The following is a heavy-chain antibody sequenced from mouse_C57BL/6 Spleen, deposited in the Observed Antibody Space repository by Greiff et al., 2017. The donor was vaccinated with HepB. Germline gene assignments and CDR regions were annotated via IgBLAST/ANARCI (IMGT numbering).Heavy chain of an antibody. J-gene: IGHJ3*01. D-gene: IGHD3-1*01. CDR1: GFTFSSYG. CDR2: ISSGGSYT. V-gene: IGHV5-6*01. CDR3: ARHGLGTGIAY. Sequence: EVQLVESGGDLVKPGGSLKLSCAASGFTFSSYGMSWVRQTPDKRLEWVATISSGGSYTYYPDSVKGRFTISRDNAKNTLYLQMSSLKSEDTAMYYCARHGLGTGIAYWGQGTLVTVSA.